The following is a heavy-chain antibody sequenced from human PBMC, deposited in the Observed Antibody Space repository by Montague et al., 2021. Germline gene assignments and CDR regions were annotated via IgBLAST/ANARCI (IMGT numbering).Heavy chain of an antibody. CDR3: ARVFSSWYVGWFDP. CDR2: IYYSGNS. CDR1: GASITSNIYY. J-gene: IGHJ5*02. D-gene: IGHD6-13*01. Sequence: SETLSLTCTVSGASITSNIYYWGWIRQSPGKGLDWIGSIYYSGNSFYQPSRKSRITMAVDTSKNQFSLKLSSVTAADTAIYYCARVFSSWYVGWFDPWGQGTLVTVSS. V-gene: IGHV4-39*07.